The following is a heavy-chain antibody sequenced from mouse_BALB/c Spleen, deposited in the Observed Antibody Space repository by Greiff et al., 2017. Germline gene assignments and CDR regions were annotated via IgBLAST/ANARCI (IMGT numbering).Heavy chain of an antibody. CDR2: ISTYYGDA. CDR3: ARVGDGYLDAMDY. D-gene: IGHD2-3*01. Sequence: LQESGAELVRPGVSVKISCKGSGYTFTDYAMHWVKQSHAKSLEWIGVISTYYGDASYNQKFKGKATMTVDKSSSTAYMELARLTSEDSAIYYCARVGDGYLDAMDYWGQGTSVTVSS. V-gene: IGHV1S137*01. CDR1: GYTFTDYA. J-gene: IGHJ4*01.